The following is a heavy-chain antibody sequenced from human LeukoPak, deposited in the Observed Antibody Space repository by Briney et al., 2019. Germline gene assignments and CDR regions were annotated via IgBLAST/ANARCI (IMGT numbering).Heavy chain of an antibody. Sequence: TSETLSLTCTVSGGSISSFYWSWIRQPPGKGLEWIGYIYYKGNTNYSPSLTSRVTISLDTSKNQFSLKLSPLTAADTAVYYCARSYSSGSYYSPFDPWGQGTLVTVSS. V-gene: IGHV4-59*01. D-gene: IGHD3-10*01. CDR2: IYYKGNT. CDR3: ARSYSSGSYYSPFDP. J-gene: IGHJ5*02. CDR1: GGSISSFY.